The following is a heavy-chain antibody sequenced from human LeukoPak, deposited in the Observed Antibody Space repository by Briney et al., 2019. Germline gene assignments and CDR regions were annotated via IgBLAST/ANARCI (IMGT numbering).Heavy chain of an antibody. J-gene: IGHJ4*02. CDR2: ISSSSSYI. D-gene: IGHD1-26*01. V-gene: IGHV3-21*04. Sequence: GGSLRLSCAASGFTFDDYGMSWVRQAPGKGLEWVSSISSSSSYIYYADSVKGRFTISRDNAKNSLYLQMNSLRAEDTAVYYCAKAIVGAYVDYWGQGTLVTVSS. CDR1: GFTFDDYG. CDR3: AKAIVGAYVDY.